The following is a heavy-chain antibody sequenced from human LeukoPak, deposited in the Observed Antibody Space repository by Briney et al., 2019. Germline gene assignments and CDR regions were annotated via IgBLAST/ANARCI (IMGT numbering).Heavy chain of an antibody. D-gene: IGHD5-18*01. CDR1: GGSISSSSYS. Sequence: PSETLSLTCTVSGGSISSSSYSWRWIRQPPGKGLEWIGSIYYSGSTYYNPSLKSRVTISVDTSKNQFSLKLSSVTAADTAVYYCASHSQRGYSYGPIDYWGQGTLVTVSS. CDR3: ASHSQRGYSYGPIDY. CDR2: IYYSGST. J-gene: IGHJ4*02. V-gene: IGHV4-39*01.